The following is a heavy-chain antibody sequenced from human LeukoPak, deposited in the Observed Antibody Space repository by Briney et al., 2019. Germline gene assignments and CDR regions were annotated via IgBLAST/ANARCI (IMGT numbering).Heavy chain of an antibody. J-gene: IGHJ4*02. CDR1: GFTFSNYG. CDR3: ARAYSRESGYDFVFEN. Sequence: PGRSPRVSCAASGFTFSNYGVHWVRQAPGKGLEWVAVIRYDGSTKYYADSVKGRFTISRDNSKNTVYLEMNSLRAEDTAVYYCARAYSRESGYDFVFENWGQGTLVSVSS. CDR2: IRYDGSTK. V-gene: IGHV3-33*01. D-gene: IGHD5-12*01.